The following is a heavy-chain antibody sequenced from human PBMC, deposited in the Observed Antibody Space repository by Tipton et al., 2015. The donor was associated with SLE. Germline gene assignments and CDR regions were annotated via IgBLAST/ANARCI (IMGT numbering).Heavy chain of an antibody. J-gene: IGHJ4*02. D-gene: IGHD3-9*01. CDR3: ARVGRKVLRYFDWSIDY. Sequence: GSLRLSCAASGFTVSSNYMSWVRQAPGKGLEWVSVIYSGGSTYYADSVKGRFTISRDNSKNTLYLQMNSLRAEDTAVYYCARVGRKVLRYFDWSIDYWGQGTLVTVSP. V-gene: IGHV3-53*05. CDR1: GFTVSSNY. CDR2: IYSGGST.